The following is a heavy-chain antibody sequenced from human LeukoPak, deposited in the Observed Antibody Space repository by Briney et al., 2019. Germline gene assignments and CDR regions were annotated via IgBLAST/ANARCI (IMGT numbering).Heavy chain of an antibody. Sequence: SETLSLTCTISGGSISSYYWSWIRQPPGKGLEWIGYIYYSGSTNYNPSLKSRVTISVDTSKNQFSLKLSSVTAADTAVYYCASAYGDYLQEPYGYFDYWGQGTLVTVSS. CDR1: GGSISSYY. CDR2: IYYSGST. D-gene: IGHD4-17*01. V-gene: IGHV4-59*01. J-gene: IGHJ4*02. CDR3: ASAYGDYLQEPYGYFDY.